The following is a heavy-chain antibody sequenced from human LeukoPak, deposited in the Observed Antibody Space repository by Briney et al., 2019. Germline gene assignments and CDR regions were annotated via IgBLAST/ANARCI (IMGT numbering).Heavy chain of an antibody. Sequence: GGSLRLSCAVSGFTFSSYAMSWVRQAPGKGLEWVSVISGSGGTTYYADSVKGRFTISRDNSKNTLYLQMNSLRAEDTAVYYCAKTIIAARPHYFDYWGQGTLVTVSS. V-gene: IGHV3-23*01. CDR2: ISGSGGTT. J-gene: IGHJ4*02. CDR3: AKTIIAARPHYFDY. D-gene: IGHD6-6*01. CDR1: GFTFSSYA.